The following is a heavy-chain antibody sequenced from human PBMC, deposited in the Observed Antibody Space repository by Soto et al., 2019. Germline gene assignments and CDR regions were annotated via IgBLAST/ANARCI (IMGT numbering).Heavy chain of an antibody. J-gene: IGHJ4*02. V-gene: IGHV1-3*01. CDR3: ARLLSFGELTLDS. CDR2: INAGNGNT. D-gene: IGHD3-10*01. Sequence: QVQLVQSGAEVKKPGASVKVSCKASGYSFTTYAIHWVRQAPGQRFDWIGWINAGNGNTKYSQKFQGRVTITRDTSATTTYMELSSLRSEDTAVYYCARLLSFGELTLDSWGQGSLVTVSS. CDR1: GYSFTTYA.